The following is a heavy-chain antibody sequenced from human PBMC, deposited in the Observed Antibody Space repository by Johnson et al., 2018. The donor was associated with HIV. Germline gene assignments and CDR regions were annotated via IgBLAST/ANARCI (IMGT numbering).Heavy chain of an antibody. CDR2: INWNGGST. V-gene: IGHV3-20*04. CDR3: AREIRVCSGGTCYSDAFDI. Sequence: VQLVESGGGMVRPGGSLRLSCAASRFIFDDYGMSWVRQAPGKGLEWVSGINWNGGSTGYADSVRGRFPISRDNAKNSLYLQMNSLRAEDTALYYCAREIRVCSGGTCYSDAFDIWGQGTMVTVSS. D-gene: IGHD2-15*01. J-gene: IGHJ3*02. CDR1: RFIFDDYG.